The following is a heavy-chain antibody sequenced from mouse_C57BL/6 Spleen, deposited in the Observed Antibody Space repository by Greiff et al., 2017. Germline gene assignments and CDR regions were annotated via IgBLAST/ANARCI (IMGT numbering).Heavy chain of an antibody. J-gene: IGHJ4*01. CDR3: ARELGRGYAMDY. CDR1: GFTFSDYY. CDR2: INYDGSST. D-gene: IGHD4-1*01. Sequence: EVQVVESEGGLVQPGSSMKLSCTASGFTFSDYYMAWVRQVPEKGLEWVANINYDGSSTYYLDSLKSRFIISRDNAKNILYLQMSSLKSEDTATYYCARELGRGYAMDYWGQGTSVTVSS. V-gene: IGHV5-16*01.